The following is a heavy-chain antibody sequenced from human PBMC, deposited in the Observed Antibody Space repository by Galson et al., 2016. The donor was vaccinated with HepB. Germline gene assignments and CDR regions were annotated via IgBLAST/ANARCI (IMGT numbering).Heavy chain of an antibody. CDR3: ARLLEGDGTPASDI. CDR2: IYPGDSET. D-gene: IGHD2-15*01. Sequence: QSGAEVKKPGESLTISCQGAGYRFTTYWIAWVRQMPGKGLEWMGNIYPGDSETRYSPSFQGLVTISADKSISTAFLQWSSLKASDTAMYYWARLLEGDGTPASDIWGQGAMVTVSA. CDR1: GYRFTTYW. J-gene: IGHJ3*02. V-gene: IGHV5-51*01.